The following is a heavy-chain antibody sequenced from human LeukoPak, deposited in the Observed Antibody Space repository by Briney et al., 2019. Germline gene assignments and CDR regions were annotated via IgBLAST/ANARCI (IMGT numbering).Heavy chain of an antibody. Sequence: GGSLRLSCSASEFSFSNLWMSWVRQAPGKGPEWVANIKQDGSEKYYVDSVKGRFTISRDNAETSLHLQMNSLRAEDTAVYYCARGGNHGDYWYFDLWGRGTLVTVSS. V-gene: IGHV3-7*01. J-gene: IGHJ2*01. CDR1: EFSFSNLW. CDR3: ARGGNHGDYWYFDL. CDR2: IKQDGSEK. D-gene: IGHD4-17*01.